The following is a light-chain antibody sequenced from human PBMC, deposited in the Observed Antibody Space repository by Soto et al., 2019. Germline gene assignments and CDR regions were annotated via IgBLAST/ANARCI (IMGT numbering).Light chain of an antibody. Sequence: DIQMTQSPSTLSASVGDRVTITCRASQSIGSWLAWYQQKPGKAPNLLIYYASTLQSGVPSRFSGSGSGTEFTLTISSLQPDDFATYYCQQYNTYSTFGQGTKEEIK. J-gene: IGKJ1*01. CDR1: QSIGSW. CDR2: YAS. V-gene: IGKV1-5*01. CDR3: QQYNTYST.